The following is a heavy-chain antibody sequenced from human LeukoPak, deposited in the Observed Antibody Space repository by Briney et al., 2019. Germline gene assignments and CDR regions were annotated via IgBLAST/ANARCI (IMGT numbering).Heavy chain of an antibody. CDR2: ISSSSNYI. J-gene: IGHJ4*02. D-gene: IGHD3-10*01. CDR1: GFTFSSYS. CDR3: VRDMGRESIFDY. V-gene: IGHV3-21*01. Sequence: GGSLRLSCAASGFTFSSYSMNWVRQAPGKGLEWVSSISSSSNYIYYADSVKGRFTISRDNARNSLFLEMNSLRVEDTAVYYCVRDMGRESIFDYWGQGTLVTVSS.